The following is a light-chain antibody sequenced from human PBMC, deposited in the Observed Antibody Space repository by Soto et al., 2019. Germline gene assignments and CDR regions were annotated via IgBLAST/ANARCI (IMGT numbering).Light chain of an antibody. Sequence: AIRMTQSPSSLSASTGDRVTITCRASQGISSYLAWYQQKPGKAPKLLIYAASTLQSGVPSRFSGSGSGTDFTLTSSCMQSEDFATYYWQHYYSYPRTFGQGTKLEIK. CDR1: QGISSY. CDR2: AAS. J-gene: IGKJ2*02. V-gene: IGKV1-8*01. CDR3: QHYYSYPRT.